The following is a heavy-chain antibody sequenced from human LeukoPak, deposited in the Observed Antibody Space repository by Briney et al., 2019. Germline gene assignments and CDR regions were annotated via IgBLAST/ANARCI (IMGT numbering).Heavy chain of an antibody. J-gene: IGHJ1*01. CDR3: ARGGAARLHFQN. Sequence: PSETLSLTCTVSGGSISSGDYYWSWIRQPPGKGLEWIGYIYYTGSTYYNPSLKSRVTISVDTSKNQFSLNLTSVTAADTAVYYCARGGAARLHFQNWGQGTLVTVSS. CDR1: GGSISSGDYY. D-gene: IGHD6-6*01. CDR2: IYYTGST. V-gene: IGHV4-30-4*02.